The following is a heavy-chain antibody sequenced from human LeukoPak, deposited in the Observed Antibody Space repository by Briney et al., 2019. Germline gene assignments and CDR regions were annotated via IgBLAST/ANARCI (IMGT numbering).Heavy chain of an antibody. CDR1: GYTFTSYD. Sequence: ASVKVSCKASGYTFTSYDINWVRQATGQGLEWMGWMNPNSGNTGYAQKFQGRVTMTRNTSISTAYMELSSLRSEDTAVYYCARGLVDTAMVTYYYYGMDVWGQGTTVTVSS. CDR2: MNPNSGNT. CDR3: ARGLVDTAMVTYYYYGMDV. V-gene: IGHV1-8*01. D-gene: IGHD5-18*01. J-gene: IGHJ6*02.